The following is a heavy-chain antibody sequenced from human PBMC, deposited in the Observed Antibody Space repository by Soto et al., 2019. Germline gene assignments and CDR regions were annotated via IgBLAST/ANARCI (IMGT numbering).Heavy chain of an antibody. CDR1: GGTFSSYA. CDR3: ARTPSAGVATTYFDY. CDR2: IIPIFGTA. V-gene: IGHV1-69*06. Sequence: QVQLVQSGAEVKKPGSSVKVSCKASGGTFSSYAISWVRQAPGQGLEWMGGIIPIFGTANYAQKFQGRVTITADKSTSTAYMGLSSLRSEDTAVYYCARTPSAGVATTYFDYWGQGTLVTVSS. D-gene: IGHD5-12*01. J-gene: IGHJ4*02.